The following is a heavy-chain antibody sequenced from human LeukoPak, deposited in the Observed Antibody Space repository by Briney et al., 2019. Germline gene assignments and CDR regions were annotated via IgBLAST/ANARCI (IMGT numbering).Heavy chain of an antibody. CDR1: GGSISSYY. Sequence: SETLSLTCTVSGGSISSYYWSWIRQPAGKGLEWIGRIYPSGSTNYNPSLKSRLTMSVDTSKNQFSLKLISVTAADTAVYYCARLADSRGWRYFDYWGQGTLVTVSS. D-gene: IGHD6-19*01. CDR3: ARLADSRGWRYFDY. J-gene: IGHJ4*02. V-gene: IGHV4-4*07. CDR2: IYPSGST.